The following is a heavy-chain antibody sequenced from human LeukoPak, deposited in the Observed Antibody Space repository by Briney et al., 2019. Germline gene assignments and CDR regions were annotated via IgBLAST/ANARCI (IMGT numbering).Heavy chain of an antibody. D-gene: IGHD3-22*01. V-gene: IGHV5-51*01. CDR2: IYSGDSDD. Sequence: GECLKISCQGSGYDFPTYWIGWVRQMPGKGLEWRGIIYSGDSDDRYSPSFQGQVTISADKSINTAYLQWNSLKASDTAMYYCARHDSVTTTASNWGQGSLITVSS. J-gene: IGHJ4*02. CDR1: GYDFPTYW. CDR3: ARHDSVTTTASN.